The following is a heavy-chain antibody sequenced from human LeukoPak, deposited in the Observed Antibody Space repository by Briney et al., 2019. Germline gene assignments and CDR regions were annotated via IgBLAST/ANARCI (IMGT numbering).Heavy chain of an antibody. J-gene: IGHJ4*02. CDR3: AKDQDGTDSNFDY. D-gene: IGHD3/OR15-3a*01. Sequence: GGSLRLSCAASGFTFSSYAMSWVRQAPGKGLEWVAVISYDGSNKYYADSVKGRFTISRDNSKNTLYLQMNSLRAEDTAVYYCAKDQDGTDSNFDYWGQGTLVTVSS. CDR1: GFTFSSYA. CDR2: ISYDGSNK. V-gene: IGHV3-30-3*01.